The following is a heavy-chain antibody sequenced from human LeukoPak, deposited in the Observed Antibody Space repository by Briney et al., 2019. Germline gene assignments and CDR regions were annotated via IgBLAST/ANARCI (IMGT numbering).Heavy chain of an antibody. CDR1: GGTFSSYA. J-gene: IGHJ2*01. CDR3: ARAAKRSIAAALYWYFDL. V-gene: IGHV1-69*04. CDR2: IIPILGIA. Sequence: SVKVSCKASGGTFSSYAISWVRQAPGQGLEWMGRIIPILGIANYAQKFQGRVTITADKSTSTAYMELSSLRSEDTAVYCCARAAKRSIAAALYWYFDLWGRGTLVTVSS. D-gene: IGHD6-13*01.